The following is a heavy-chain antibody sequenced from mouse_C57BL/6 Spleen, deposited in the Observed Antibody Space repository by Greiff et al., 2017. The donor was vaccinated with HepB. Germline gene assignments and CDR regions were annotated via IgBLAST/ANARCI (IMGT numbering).Heavy chain of an antibody. V-gene: IGHV1-82*01. CDR2: IYPGDGDT. Sequence: VQLQESGPELVKPGASVKISCKASGYAFSSSWMNWVKQRPGKGLEWIGRIYPGDGDTNYNGKFKGKATLTADKSSSTAYMQLCSLTSDASAVYFSARADDGFDAAWFAYWGQGTLVTVSA. D-gene: IGHD2-2*01. J-gene: IGHJ3*01. CDR1: GYAFSSSW. CDR3: ARADDGFDAAWFAY.